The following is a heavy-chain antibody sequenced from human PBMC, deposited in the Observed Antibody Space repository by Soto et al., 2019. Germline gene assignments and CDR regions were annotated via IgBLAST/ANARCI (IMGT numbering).Heavy chain of an antibody. CDR2: IYYSGST. CDR1: GGSISSGGYY. CDR3: ARDGTSSSWYSSSGFDI. V-gene: IGHV4-31*03. J-gene: IGHJ3*02. D-gene: IGHD6-13*01. Sequence: PSETLSLTCTVSGGSISSGGYYWSWIRQHPGKGLEWIGYIYYSGSTYYNPSLKSRVTISVDTSKNQFSLKLSSVTAADTAVYYCARDGTSSSWYSSSGFDIWGQGTRVTVAS.